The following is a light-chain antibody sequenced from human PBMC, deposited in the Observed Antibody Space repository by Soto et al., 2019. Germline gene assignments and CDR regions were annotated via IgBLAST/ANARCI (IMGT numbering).Light chain of an antibody. CDR3: QQYAAQSPWT. CDR2: KGS. J-gene: IGKJ1*01. CDR1: QSLPSTW. V-gene: IGKV1-5*03. Sequence: DVQMTQSPSTLSASVGDKVTITCRASQSLPSTWLAWFQQRPGKAPNVLIYKGSALASGVSSRFSGSGSGTEFTLTISSLQPDDFATYFCQQYAAQSPWTFGQGTSV.